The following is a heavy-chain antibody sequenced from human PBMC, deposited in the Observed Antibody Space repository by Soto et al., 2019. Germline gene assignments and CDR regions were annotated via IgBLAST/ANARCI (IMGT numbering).Heavy chain of an antibody. V-gene: IGHV3-23*01. CDR2: ISTSGDAT. Sequence: SSRLSCAASKFNFSRYAMSWVRQAPGKGLEWVSTISTSGDATYYADSVKGRFTISRDISKNTLYLQMNSLRAEDTAVYYCAKGCIVFYALFDRWGRGTLVIVSS. D-gene: IGHD3-16*02. CDR1: KFNFSRYA. J-gene: IGHJ5*02. CDR3: AKGCIVFYALFDR.